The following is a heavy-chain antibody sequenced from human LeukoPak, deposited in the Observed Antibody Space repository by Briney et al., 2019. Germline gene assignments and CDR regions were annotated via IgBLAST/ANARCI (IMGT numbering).Heavy chain of an antibody. D-gene: IGHD6-6*01. CDR1: GYTFTSYA. V-gene: IGHV1-69*06. CDR2: IIPMFGTA. Sequence: GASVKVSYKASGYTFTSYAISWVRQAPGQGLEWMGGIIPMFGTANYAQKFQGRVTITADKSTSTAYMELSSLRSEDTAVYYCARDPPGRPYSSSSYGWGQGTLVTVSS. CDR3: ARDPPGRPYSSSSYG. J-gene: IGHJ4*02.